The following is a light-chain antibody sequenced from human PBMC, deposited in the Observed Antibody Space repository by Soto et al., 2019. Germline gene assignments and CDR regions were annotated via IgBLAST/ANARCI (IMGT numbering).Light chain of an antibody. Sequence: QSALTQPRSVSGSPGQSVTISCTGTSSDVGGYNYVSWYQHHPCKAPKLMIYDVSKRPSGVPDRFSGSKSGNTASLTISGLQAEDEADYYCFSYAGSYTSVFGGGTKLTVL. CDR1: SSDVGGYNY. V-gene: IGLV2-11*01. J-gene: IGLJ3*02. CDR2: DVS. CDR3: FSYAGSYTSV.